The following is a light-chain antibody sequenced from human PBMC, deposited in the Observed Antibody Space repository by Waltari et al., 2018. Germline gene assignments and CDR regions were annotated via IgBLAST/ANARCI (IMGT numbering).Light chain of an antibody. CDR3: HQKYSTPLFT. J-gene: IGKJ3*01. V-gene: IGKV1-39*01. CDR1: QSISSY. CDR2: AAS. Sequence: DIQMTQSPSSLSASVGDRVTITCRASQSISSYLNWYQQKPGKAPKLLIYAASSLQSGVPSRFSGSGSATDYTLIISTLQPQDVATNYCHQKYSTPLFTFGPGTKVDIK.